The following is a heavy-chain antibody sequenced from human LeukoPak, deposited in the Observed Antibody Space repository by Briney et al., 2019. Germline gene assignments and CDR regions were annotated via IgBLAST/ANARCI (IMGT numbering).Heavy chain of an antibody. CDR1: GFTFSNYG. J-gene: IGHJ5*02. Sequence: GRSLRLSCAASGFTFSNYGMHWVRPAPGKGLEWVADIWYNGSNKYYAESVKGRFTISRDNSKNTLYLQMNSLRAEDTAVYYCSRGGYGDYNNWFDPWGQGTLVIVSS. D-gene: IGHD4-17*01. V-gene: IGHV3-33*01. CDR2: IWYNGSNK. CDR3: SRGGYGDYNNWFDP.